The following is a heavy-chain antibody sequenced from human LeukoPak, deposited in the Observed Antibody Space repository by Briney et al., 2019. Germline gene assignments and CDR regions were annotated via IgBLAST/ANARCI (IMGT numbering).Heavy chain of an antibody. V-gene: IGHV4-31*03. CDR1: GGSISSGGYY. Sequence: SETLSLTCTVSGGSISSGGYYWSWIRQHPGKGLEWIGYIYYSGSTYYNPSLKSRVTISVDTSKNQFSLKLSSVTAADTAVYYCAREGNAGSGSSVAFDIWGQGTMVTVSS. J-gene: IGHJ3*02. CDR3: AREGNAGSGSSVAFDI. D-gene: IGHD1-26*01. CDR2: IYYSGST.